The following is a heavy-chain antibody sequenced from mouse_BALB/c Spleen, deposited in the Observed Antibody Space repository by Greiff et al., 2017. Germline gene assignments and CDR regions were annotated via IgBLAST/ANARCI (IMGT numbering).Heavy chain of an antibody. J-gene: IGHJ3*01. Sequence: VKLQESGAELVRPGTSVKVSCKASGYAFTNYLIEWVKQRPGQGLEWIGVINPGSGGTNYNEKFKGKATLTADKSSSTAYMQLSSLTSDDSAVYFCARGGLAYWGQGTLVTVSA. CDR3: ARGGLAY. CDR2: INPGSGGT. V-gene: IGHV1-54*01. CDR1: GYAFTNYL.